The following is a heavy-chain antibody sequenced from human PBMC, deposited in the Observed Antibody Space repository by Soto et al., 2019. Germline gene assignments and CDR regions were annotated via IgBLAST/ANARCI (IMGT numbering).Heavy chain of an antibody. D-gene: IGHD3-10*01. CDR1: GGSISSGDYY. CDR2: IYYSGST. CDR3: ARLYYYGSGGYYWFDP. V-gene: IGHV4-30-4*01. Sequence: SETLSLTCTVSGGSISSGDYYWSWIRQPPGKGLEWIGYIYYSGSTYYNPSLKSRVTISVDTSKNQFSLKLSSVTAADTAVYYCARLYYYGSGGYYWFDPWGQGTLVTVSS. J-gene: IGHJ5*02.